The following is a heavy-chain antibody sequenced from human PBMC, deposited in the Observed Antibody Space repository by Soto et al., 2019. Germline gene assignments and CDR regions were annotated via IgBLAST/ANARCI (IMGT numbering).Heavy chain of an antibody. V-gene: IGHV4-4*02. J-gene: IGHJ4*02. CDR3: ARVSYSSFPR. D-gene: IGHD6-6*01. CDR2: VYHSGST. Sequence: QVQLQESGPGLVKPSGTLSLTCAVSGGSISSSNWWSWVRQPPGKGLEWIGDVYHSGSTNYNPALKSRVTISVAKSKNQFSLNLSSVTAADTAVYYCARVSYSSFPRWGQGTLVTVSS. CDR1: GGSISSSNW.